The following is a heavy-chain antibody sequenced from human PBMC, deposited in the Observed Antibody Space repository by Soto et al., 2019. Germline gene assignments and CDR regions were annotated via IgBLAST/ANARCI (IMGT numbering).Heavy chain of an antibody. CDR2: ISDTGSSH. Sequence: LRLSCVGSGFTFSSYGMHWVRQAPGKGLECVAVISDTGSSHYYAASVEGRFTISRENSKNTLSLHMDRLRVEDTAVYYCAKDRGGDCPDNSCYFGADYWGQGTPVTVS. D-gene: IGHD2-2*01. CDR3: AKDRGGDCPDNSCYFGADY. V-gene: IGHV3-30*18. CDR1: GFTFSSYG. J-gene: IGHJ4*02.